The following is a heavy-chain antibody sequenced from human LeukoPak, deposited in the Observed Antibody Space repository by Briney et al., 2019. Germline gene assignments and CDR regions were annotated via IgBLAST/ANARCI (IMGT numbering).Heavy chain of an antibody. V-gene: IGHV4-39*01. CDR1: GGSISSSSYY. D-gene: IGHD1-14*01. J-gene: IGHJ4*02. CDR3: ARLNRPFDY. CDR2: IYYSGNT. Sequence: SDTLSLTCNVSGGSISSSSYYWGWIRQPPGKGLEWIGSIYYSGNTYYNPSLNSRVTISVDTSKNQFSLKLSSVTAANTAVYYCARLNRPFDYWGQGTLVTVSS.